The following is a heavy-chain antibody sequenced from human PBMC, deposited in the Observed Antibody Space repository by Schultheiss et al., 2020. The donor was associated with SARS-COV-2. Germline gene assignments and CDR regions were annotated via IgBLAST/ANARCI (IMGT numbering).Heavy chain of an antibody. CDR3: ARSGTVTTKYNWFDP. CDR2: IYYSGST. CDR1: GGSISSSSYY. D-gene: IGHD4-11*01. J-gene: IGHJ5*02. V-gene: IGHV4-39*07. Sequence: GSLRLSCTVSGGSISSSSYYWGWIRQPPGKGLEWIGSIYYSGSTYYNPSLKSRVTISVDTSKNQFSLKLSSVTAADTAVYYCARSGTVTTKYNWFDPWGQGTLVTVSS.